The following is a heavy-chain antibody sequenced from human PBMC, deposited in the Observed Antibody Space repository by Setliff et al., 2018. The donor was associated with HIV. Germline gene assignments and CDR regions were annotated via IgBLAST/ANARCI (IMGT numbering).Heavy chain of an antibody. Sequence: SETLSLTCNVSGASLSGSGFYWGWLRQPPGKGLQWIGSIYYTGNAYYNLSLTSRVTISLDTSKNLFFLTVRSVTAADTGIYYCARLGSGWNWVTRIDYWGRGTLVTVSS. CDR2: IYYTGNA. D-gene: IGHD6-19*01. V-gene: IGHV4-39*02. J-gene: IGHJ4*02. CDR1: GASLSGSGFY. CDR3: ARLGSGWNWVTRIDY.